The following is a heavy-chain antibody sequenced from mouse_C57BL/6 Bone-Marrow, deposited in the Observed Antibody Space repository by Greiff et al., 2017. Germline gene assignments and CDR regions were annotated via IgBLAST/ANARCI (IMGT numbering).Heavy chain of an antibody. CDR1: GYAFSSSW. J-gene: IGHJ1*03. D-gene: IGHD2-4*01. Sequence: QVQLKQPGPELVKPGASVKISCKASGYAFSSSWMNWVKQRPGKGLEWIGRIYPGDGDTNYNGKFKGKGTLTADNSSSTAYMQLSSLSSSSSAVSFCVNSWGLCELYRDVWGTGSTLTVTS. CDR3: VNSWGLCELYRDV. V-gene: IGHV1-82*01. CDR2: IYPGDGDT.